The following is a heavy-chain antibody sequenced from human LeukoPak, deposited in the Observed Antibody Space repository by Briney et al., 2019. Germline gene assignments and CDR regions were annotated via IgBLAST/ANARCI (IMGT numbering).Heavy chain of an antibody. V-gene: IGHV4-59*02. D-gene: IGHD3-16*02. CDR1: GGSVSSYY. J-gene: IGHJ5*02. CDR2: IYYSGST. Sequence: KPSETLSLTCTVSGGSVSSYYWSWIRQPPGKGLEWIGYIYYSGSTNYNPSLKSRVTMSVDTSKNQFSLKLSSVTAADTAVYYCAREHMITFGGVIAPTYNWFDPWGQGTLVTVSS. CDR3: AREHMITFGGVIAPTYNWFDP.